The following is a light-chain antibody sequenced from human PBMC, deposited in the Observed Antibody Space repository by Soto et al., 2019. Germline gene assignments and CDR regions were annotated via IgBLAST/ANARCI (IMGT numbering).Light chain of an antibody. V-gene: IGKV3-20*01. CDR1: QSVSSNY. Sequence: EIVLTQSPGTLSLSPGERATLSCRASQSVSSNYLAWYQQKPGQAPRLLIYGASSRATGIPDRFRGRGSGTEFTLTISRLEPEDFAVYYCQQYGSSSYTFGQGTKLEIK. CDR2: GAS. J-gene: IGKJ2*01. CDR3: QQYGSSSYT.